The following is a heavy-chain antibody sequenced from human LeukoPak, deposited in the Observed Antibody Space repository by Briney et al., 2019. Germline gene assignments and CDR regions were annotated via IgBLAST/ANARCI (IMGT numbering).Heavy chain of an antibody. D-gene: IGHD6-13*01. V-gene: IGHV3-30*03. Sequence: GGSLRLSCAASGFTFSSFGMHWVRQAPGKGLEWVAVISYDGSSKYYADSVKGRFTISRDDSKNTLYLQMNSLRAEDTAVYYCASPAVYSSSWYYFDYWGQGTLVTVSS. CDR3: ASPAVYSSSWYYFDY. J-gene: IGHJ4*02. CDR1: GFTFSSFG. CDR2: ISYDGSSK.